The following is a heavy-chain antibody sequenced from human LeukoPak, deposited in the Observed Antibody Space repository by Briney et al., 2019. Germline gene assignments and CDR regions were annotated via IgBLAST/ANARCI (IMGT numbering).Heavy chain of an antibody. CDR3: ARFTPRLSREKFDY. Sequence: ASVKVSRKASVYTFTKCDILWVRQTPAQRLEWMGWISPYMGNTYYSQKLQGRVTMTTDTSTTTAYMEWRSLRSDDTGVYYCARFTPRLSREKFDYWGQGTLVTVSS. CDR2: ISPYMGNT. V-gene: IGHV1-18*01. CDR1: VYTFTKCD. D-gene: IGHD3-3*02. J-gene: IGHJ4*02.